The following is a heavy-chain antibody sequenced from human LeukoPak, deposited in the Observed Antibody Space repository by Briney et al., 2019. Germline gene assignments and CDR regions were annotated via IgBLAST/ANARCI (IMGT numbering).Heavy chain of an antibody. V-gene: IGHV3-15*07. CDR2: IKSKTDGGTT. CDR1: GFTFSNAW. J-gene: IGHJ4*02. Sequence: GGSLRLSCAASGFTFSNAWMNRVRQAPGKGLEWVGRIKSKTDGGTTDYAAPVKGRFTISRDDSKNTLFLQMNSLKNEDTGVYYCGPNLLDYWGQGTLVTVSS. CDR3: GPNLLDY.